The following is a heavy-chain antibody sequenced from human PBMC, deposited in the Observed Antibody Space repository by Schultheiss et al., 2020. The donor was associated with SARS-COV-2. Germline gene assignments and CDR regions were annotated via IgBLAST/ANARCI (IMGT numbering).Heavy chain of an antibody. CDR1: GGSFSGYY. Sequence: SETLSLTCAVYGGSFSGYYWSWIRQHPGKGLEWIGYIYYSGSTNYNPSLKSRVTISVDTSKNQFSLKLSSVTAADTAVYYCAREAGGSSSGLGWFDPWGQGTLVTVSS. J-gene: IGHJ5*02. D-gene: IGHD6-6*01. CDR3: AREAGGSSSGLGWFDP. V-gene: IGHV4-34*01. CDR2: IYYSGST.